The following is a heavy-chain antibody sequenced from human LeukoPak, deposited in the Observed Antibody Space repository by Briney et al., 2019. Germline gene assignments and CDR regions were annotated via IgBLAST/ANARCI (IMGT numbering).Heavy chain of an antibody. V-gene: IGHV4-59*08. J-gene: IGHJ4*02. CDR2: IYYTGNT. CDR1: GASISSYF. D-gene: IGHD5-24*01. Sequence: SETLSLTCSVSGASISSYFWNWIRQPPGKGLEWIGYIYYTGNTNYNPSLKSRVTISVDTSKNQFSLKLSSVTAADTAVYYCARHGPYMTTIASWGQGTLVTVSS. CDR3: ARHGPYMTTIAS.